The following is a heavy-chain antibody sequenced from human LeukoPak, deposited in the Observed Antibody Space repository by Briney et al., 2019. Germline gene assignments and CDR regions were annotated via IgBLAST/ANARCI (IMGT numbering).Heavy chain of an antibody. V-gene: IGHV3-48*03. Sequence: PGGSLRLSCAASGFTFSSYEMNWVRQAPGKGLEWVSYISSSGSSMYYGDSVKGRFTISRDNSKNTLYLQMNSLRAEDTAVYFCARDRYGLDVWGQGTTVPVSS. CDR3: ARDRYGLDV. J-gene: IGHJ6*02. CDR2: ISSSGSSM. CDR1: GFTFSSYE.